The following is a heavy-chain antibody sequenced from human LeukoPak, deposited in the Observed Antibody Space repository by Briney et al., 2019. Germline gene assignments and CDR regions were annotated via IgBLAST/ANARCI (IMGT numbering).Heavy chain of an antibody. D-gene: IGHD4-23*01. CDR2: ISDSSSYI. Sequence: GGSLRLSCAASGFTFNNYNMNWVRQAPGKGLEWVSSISDSSSYIYYADSARGLFTISRDNAKKSLYLQMNSLRAEDTAVYYCARGGLGNFDWGQGTLVTVSS. CDR1: GFTFNNYN. J-gene: IGHJ4*02. CDR3: ARGGLGNFD. V-gene: IGHV3-21*01.